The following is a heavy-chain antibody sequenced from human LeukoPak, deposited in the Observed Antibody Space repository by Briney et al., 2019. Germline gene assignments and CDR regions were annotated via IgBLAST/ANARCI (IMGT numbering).Heavy chain of an antibody. CDR3: ARATPVPMVRDTHGGC. CDR1: GFTFSSYE. V-gene: IGHV3-48*03. J-gene: IGHJ4*02. Sequence: PGGSLRLSCAASGFTFSSYEMNWVRQAPGKGLEWVSYISSSGSTIYYADSVKGRFTISRDNAKNSLYLQMNSLRAEDTAVYYCARATPVPMVRDTHGGCWGQGTLVTVSS. D-gene: IGHD3-10*01. CDR2: ISSSGSTI.